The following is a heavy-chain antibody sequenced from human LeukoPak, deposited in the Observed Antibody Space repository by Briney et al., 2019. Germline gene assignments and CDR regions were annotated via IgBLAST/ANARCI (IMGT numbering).Heavy chain of an antibody. CDR3: ARDLRDYYDSSGYWFDP. J-gene: IGHJ5*02. CDR1: GGSISSYY. CDR2: IYYSGST. Sequence: PSETLSLTCTVSGGSISSYYWSWIRQPPGKGLEWIVYIYYSGSTNYNPSLKSRVTISVDTSKNQFSLKLSSVTAADTAVYYCARDLRDYYDSSGYWFDPWGQGTLVTVSS. V-gene: IGHV4-59*01. D-gene: IGHD3-22*01.